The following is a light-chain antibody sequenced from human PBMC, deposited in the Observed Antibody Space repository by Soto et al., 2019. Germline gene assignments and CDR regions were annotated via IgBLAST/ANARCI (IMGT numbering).Light chain of an antibody. CDR3: QSCDSSLVV. CDR1: SSNIGAGYD. V-gene: IGLV1-40*01. CDR2: SNR. Sequence: QSVLTQPPSVSGAPGQRVTISCTGSSSNIGAGYDVHWYQQFPGTAPKLLMYSNRNRPSGVPDRFSGSKSGTSASLAITGLQAEDEADYYCQSCDSSLVVFGGGTKLTVL. J-gene: IGLJ2*01.